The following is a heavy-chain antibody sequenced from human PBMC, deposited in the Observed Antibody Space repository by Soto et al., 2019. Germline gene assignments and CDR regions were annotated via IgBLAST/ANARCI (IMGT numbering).Heavy chain of an antibody. J-gene: IGHJ1*01. CDR2: ISDDSSYI. CDR3: ATPYYFNH. Sequence: GSLRLSCAASGFMFSAYTMNWVRQAPGKGLEWLSSISDDSSYIDYADSLRGRFTVSRDNARNSLYLQIDSLGVEDTAVYYCATPYYFNHWGPGTQVTVSS. CDR1: GFMFSAYT. D-gene: IGHD3-16*01. V-gene: IGHV3-21*06.